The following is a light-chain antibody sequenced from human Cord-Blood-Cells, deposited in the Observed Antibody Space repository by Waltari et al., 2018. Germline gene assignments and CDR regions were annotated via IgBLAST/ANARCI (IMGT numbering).Light chain of an antibody. J-gene: IGKJ2*01. CDR3: QQYYSTPYT. Sequence: DIVMTQSPHSLPVTPGERATITCTSSQSVLYSTNNKNYLAWYQQKPGQPPKLLIYLASNRESGVPDRFSGSGSGTDFTLTISSLQAEDVAVYYCQQYYSTPYTFGQGTKLEIK. CDR2: LAS. V-gene: IGKV4-1*01. CDR1: QSVLYSTNNKNY.